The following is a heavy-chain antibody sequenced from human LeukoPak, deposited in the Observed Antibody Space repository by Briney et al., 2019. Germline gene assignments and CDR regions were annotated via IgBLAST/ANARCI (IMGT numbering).Heavy chain of an antibody. CDR3: ARVLGIVVVTAIANWFDP. V-gene: IGHV4-59*12. CDR2: IYYSGST. CDR1: GGSISSYY. J-gene: IGHJ5*02. D-gene: IGHD2-21*02. Sequence: SETLSLTCTVSGGSISSYYWSWIRQPPGKGLEWIGYIYYSGSTNYNPSLKSRVTISVDTSKNQFSLKLSSVTAADTAVYYCARVLGIVVVTAIANWFDPWGQGTLVSDSS.